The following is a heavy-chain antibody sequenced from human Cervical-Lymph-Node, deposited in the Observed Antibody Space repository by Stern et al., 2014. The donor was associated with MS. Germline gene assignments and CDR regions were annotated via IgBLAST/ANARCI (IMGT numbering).Heavy chain of an antibody. D-gene: IGHD1-7*01. J-gene: IGHJ5*02. CDR1: RFTFDNYG. CDR2: ISDDGSNK. Sequence: VQLEESGGGVVQPGTSLRLSCAASRFTFDNYGMHWVRQAPGKGLEWVALISDDGSNKRYADSVKGRFTISRDNSNNALFMQMNSLRAEDTAVYYCAKHRGEDWNYAFWFDPWGQGTLVTVSS. V-gene: IGHV3-30*18. CDR3: AKHRGEDWNYAFWFDP.